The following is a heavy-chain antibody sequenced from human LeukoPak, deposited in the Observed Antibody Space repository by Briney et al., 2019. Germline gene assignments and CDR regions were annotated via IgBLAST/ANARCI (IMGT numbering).Heavy chain of an antibody. J-gene: IGHJ4*02. CDR1: GFTFSSYS. Sequence: GGSLRLPCAASGFTFSSYSMNWVRQAPGKGLEWVSSISSSSSYIYYADSVKGRFTISRDNAKNSLYLQMNSLRAEDTAVYYCARKSTIAVAGVDYWGQGTLVTVSS. CDR3: ARKSTIAVAGVDY. CDR2: ISSSSSYI. D-gene: IGHD6-19*01. V-gene: IGHV3-21*01.